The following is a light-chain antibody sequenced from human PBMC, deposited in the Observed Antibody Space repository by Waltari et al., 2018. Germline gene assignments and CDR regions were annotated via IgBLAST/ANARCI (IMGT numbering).Light chain of an antibody. V-gene: IGKV3-11*01. CDR2: DAS. CDR3: QQRNIWPNT. Sequence: EIVLTQSPATLSLSPGERATLSCRASQIVGSYLAWYQQKPGQVPRLVIYDASSRATGVPARFSGSGSGTEFTLTISSLEPEDFAVYYCQQRNIWPNTFGQGTKLEIK. J-gene: IGKJ2*01. CDR1: QIVGSY.